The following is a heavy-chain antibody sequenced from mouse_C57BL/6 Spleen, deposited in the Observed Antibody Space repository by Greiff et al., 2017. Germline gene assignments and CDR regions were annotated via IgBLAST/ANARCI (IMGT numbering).Heavy chain of an antibody. V-gene: IGHV1-69*01. CDR1: GYTFTSYW. D-gene: IGHD1-1*01. CDR3: ARWGYYYGSSSYYFDY. CDR2: IDPSDSYT. J-gene: IGHJ2*01. Sequence: QVQLQQPGAELVMPGASVKLSCKASGYTFTSYWMHWVKQRPGQGLEWIGEIDPSDSYTNYNQKFNGKSTLTVDKSSSTAYMQLSSLTSEDSAVYYCARWGYYYGSSSYYFDYWGQGTTLTVSS.